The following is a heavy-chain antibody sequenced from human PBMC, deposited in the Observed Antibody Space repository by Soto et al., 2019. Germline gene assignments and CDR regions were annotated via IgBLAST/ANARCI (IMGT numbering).Heavy chain of an antibody. CDR3: AAAVDIVVVPAARPPDY. CDR1: GLTFTSSA. J-gene: IGHJ4*02. Sequence: SVKVSCKASGLTFTSSAVQWVRQARGQRLEWIGWIVVGSGNTNYAQKFQERVTITRDMSTSTAYMELSSLRSEDTAVYYCAAAVDIVVVPAARPPDYWGQGTLVTVSS. V-gene: IGHV1-58*01. D-gene: IGHD2-2*03. CDR2: IVVGSGNT.